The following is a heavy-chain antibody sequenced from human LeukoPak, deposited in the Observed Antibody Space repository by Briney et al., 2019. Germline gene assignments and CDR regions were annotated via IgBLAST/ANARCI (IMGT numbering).Heavy chain of an antibody. CDR1: GYTFTSYG. J-gene: IGHJ4*02. D-gene: IGHD2-15*01. CDR2: ISAYNGKT. V-gene: IGHV1-18*01. CDR3: ASTPPSGSNPY. Sequence: KVSCXASGYTFTSYGISWVRQAPGQGLEWMGWISAYNGKTNYAQKLQGRVTMTTDTSTSTAYMELRSLTSDDTAVYYSASTPPSGSNPYCGQGTLLTVSS.